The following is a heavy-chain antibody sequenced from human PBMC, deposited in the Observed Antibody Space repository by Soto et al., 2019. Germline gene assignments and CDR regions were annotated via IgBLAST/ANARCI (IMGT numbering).Heavy chain of an antibody. CDR2: ISTKTYGGTT. D-gene: IGHD3-16*01. CDR1: GFTFNNAW. CDR3: STDPYDGIHFKY. Sequence: PGGSLRLSCAASGFTFNNAWMSWVRQAPGNGLEWVGRISTKTYGGTTDHAAPVKGRFTISRDDSKNTLYLQMDSLKTEDTALYYCSTDPYDGIHFKYWGQGTLVTVSS. J-gene: IGHJ4*02. V-gene: IGHV3-15*01.